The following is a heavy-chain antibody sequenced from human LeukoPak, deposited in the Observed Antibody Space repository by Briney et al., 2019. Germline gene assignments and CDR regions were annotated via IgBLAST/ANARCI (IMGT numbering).Heavy chain of an antibody. J-gene: IGHJ4*02. D-gene: IGHD5-18*01. V-gene: IGHV1-8*03. CDR1: GYTFTNYD. CDR3: ARVMDTAVVGFDY. Sequence: EASVKASCKASGYTFTNYDINWVRQATGQGLEWMGWVNPNSGNTGYAQKFQGRVTITRNTSISTAYMELSSLRSEDTAVYYCARVMDTAVVGFDYWGQGTLVTVSS. CDR2: VNPNSGNT.